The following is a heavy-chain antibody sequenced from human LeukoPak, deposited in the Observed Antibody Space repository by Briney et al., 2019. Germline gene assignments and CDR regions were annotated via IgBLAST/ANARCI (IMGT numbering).Heavy chain of an antibody. CDR2: IIPIFGTA. Sequence: SVKVSCKTSGGTFSSYAISWVRQAPGRGLEWMGGIIPIFGTANYAQKFQGRVTITTDESTSTAYMELSSLRSEDTAVYYCASLWYCSGGSCPFDYWGQGTLVTVSS. CDR3: ASLWYCSGGSCPFDY. J-gene: IGHJ4*02. CDR1: GGTFSSYA. D-gene: IGHD2-15*01. V-gene: IGHV1-69*05.